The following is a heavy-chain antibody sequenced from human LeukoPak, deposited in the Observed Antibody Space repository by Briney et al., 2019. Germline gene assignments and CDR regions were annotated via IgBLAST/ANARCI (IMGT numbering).Heavy chain of an antibody. CDR2: IIPIFGTP. V-gene: IGHV1-69*13. J-gene: IGHJ4*02. Sequence: ASVKVSCKASGGTFSSDAVNWVRQAPGQGLEWMGGIIPIFGTPNYSQKFQGRVTITADESTSTAYMELSSLRSEDTAVYYCARSSTANDYDTTGGHFDYWGQGTLVTVSS. CDR1: GGTFSSDA. D-gene: IGHD3-22*01. CDR3: ARSSTANDYDTTGGHFDY.